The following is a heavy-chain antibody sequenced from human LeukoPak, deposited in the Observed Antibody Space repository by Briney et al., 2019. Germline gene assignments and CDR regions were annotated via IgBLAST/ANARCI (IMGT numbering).Heavy chain of an antibody. J-gene: IGHJ4*02. CDR1: GFTFSSYA. Sequence: PGGSLRLSCAASGFTFSSYAMHWVRQAPGKGLEWVAVISYDGSNKYYADSVKGRFTISRDNSMNTLYLQMNSLRAEDTAVYYCTRDQWLVGASYYFDYWGQGTLVTVSS. CDR2: ISYDGSNK. D-gene: IGHD1-26*01. V-gene: IGHV3-30-3*01. CDR3: TRDQWLVGASYYFDY.